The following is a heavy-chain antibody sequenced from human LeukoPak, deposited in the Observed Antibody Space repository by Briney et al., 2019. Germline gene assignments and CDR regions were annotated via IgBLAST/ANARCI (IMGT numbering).Heavy chain of an antibody. CDR3: ARGPSASPPGY. CDR1: GFTFSSYA. D-gene: IGHD6-25*01. Sequence: PGGSLRLSCAASGFTFSSYAMSWVRQAPGKGLEWVPDISGSGGSTYYADSVKGRFTISRENSKNTLYLQMNSLRAEDTAVYYCARGPSASPPGYWGQGTLVTVSS. V-gene: IGHV3-23*01. CDR2: ISGSGGST. J-gene: IGHJ4*02.